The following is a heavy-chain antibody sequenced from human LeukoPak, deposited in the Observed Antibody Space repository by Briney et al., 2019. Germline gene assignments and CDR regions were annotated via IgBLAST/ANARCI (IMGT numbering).Heavy chain of an antibody. V-gene: IGHV3-74*01. CDR1: GFTLSSYS. D-gene: IGHD6-13*01. Sequence: PGGSLRLSCAASGFTLSSYSLHWVRQAPGKGLVWVSRINSDGSTTNYADSVQGRFSISRDNAKNTLYLQMNSLRAEDTAVYYCARGSSGYSTTWGQGTLVTVSS. CDR3: ARGSSGYSTT. CDR2: INSDGSTT. J-gene: IGHJ5*02.